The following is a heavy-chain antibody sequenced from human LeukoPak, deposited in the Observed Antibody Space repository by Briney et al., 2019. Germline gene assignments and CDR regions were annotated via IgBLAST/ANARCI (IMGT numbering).Heavy chain of an antibody. Sequence: KPGGSLRLSCAASAFSLNAYNMNWVRQAPGKGLEWVSSISYTGTYIYYADSVKGRFTISRDNAQNSLYLQMNSLRAEDTAIYYCVRSAFLTTEFYFDYWGHGTLVTVSS. CDR1: AFSLNAYN. CDR2: ISYTGTYI. V-gene: IGHV3-21*04. CDR3: VRSAFLTTEFYFDY. D-gene: IGHD4-11*01. J-gene: IGHJ4*01.